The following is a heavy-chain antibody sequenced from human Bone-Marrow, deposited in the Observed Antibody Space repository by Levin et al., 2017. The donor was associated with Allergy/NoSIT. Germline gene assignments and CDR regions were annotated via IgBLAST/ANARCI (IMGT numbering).Heavy chain of an antibody. CDR2: ITGGGFNT. Sequence: PGESLKISCAASGFTFSDYAMTWVRQAPGKGLEWVSVITGGGFNTYYGDSVKGRFTVSRDNSKNTLYLELNSLRAEDTAVYYCAKKQGGTSGFSFDVWGQGTMVTVSS. V-gene: IGHV3-23*01. D-gene: IGHD1-1*01. CDR1: GFTFSDYA. J-gene: IGHJ3*01. CDR3: AKKQGGTSGFSFDV.